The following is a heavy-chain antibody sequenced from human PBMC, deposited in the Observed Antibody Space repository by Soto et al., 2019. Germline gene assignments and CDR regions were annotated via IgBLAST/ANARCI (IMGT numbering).Heavy chain of an antibody. CDR2: ISYDGSNK. Sequence: QVQLVESGGGVVQPGRSLRLSCAASGFTFSSYGMHWVRQAPGKGLEWVAVISYDGSNKHYADSVKGRFTISRDNSKNTLYLQINSLTTEDTARYYCAKDGNIVGDTDAFDIWGQGTMVTVSS. J-gene: IGHJ3*02. CDR3: AKDGNIVGDTDAFDI. D-gene: IGHD1-26*01. CDR1: GFTFSSYG. V-gene: IGHV3-30*18.